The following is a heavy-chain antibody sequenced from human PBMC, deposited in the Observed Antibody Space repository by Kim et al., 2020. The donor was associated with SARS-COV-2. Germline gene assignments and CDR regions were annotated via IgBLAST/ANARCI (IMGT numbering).Heavy chain of an antibody. J-gene: IGHJ3*02. CDR3: TSVPGTTLAFWDAVD. Sequence: GGSLRLSCAASGFTFSVSAMHWVRQASGKGLEWVGRIRSKANAYATAYAASVRCRFTISRDDSKNTAYLQMNSLKTADTYVYYCTSVPGTTLAFWDAVD. D-gene: IGHD1-1*01. CDR2: IRSKANAYAT. V-gene: IGHV3-73*01. CDR1: GFTFSVSA.